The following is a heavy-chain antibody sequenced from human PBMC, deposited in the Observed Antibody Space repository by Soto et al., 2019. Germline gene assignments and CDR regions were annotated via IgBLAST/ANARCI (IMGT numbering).Heavy chain of an antibody. CDR3: ARLDFDWLLFDF. D-gene: IGHD3-9*01. V-gene: IGHV4-59*08. CDR2: IYYTGSA. J-gene: IGHJ4*02. Sequence: QPPGKGLEWIGYIYYTGSANYTPSLKSRVTISIDTSKNQFSLNLSSVTATDTAVYYCARLDFDWLLFDFWGQGTLVTVSS.